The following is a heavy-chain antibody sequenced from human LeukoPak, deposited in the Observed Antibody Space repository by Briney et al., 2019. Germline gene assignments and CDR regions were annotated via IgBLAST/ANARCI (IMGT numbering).Heavy chain of an antibody. CDR2: ISAYNGNT. D-gene: IGHD6-13*01. CDR1: GGTFSSYA. CDR3: ARDFDSSGWYLGVGY. V-gene: IGHV1-18*01. Sequence: ASVKVSCKASGGTFSSYAISWVRQAPGQGLEWMGWISAYNGNTNYAQKLQGRVTMTTDTSTSTAYMELRSLRSDDTAVYYCARDFDSSGWYLGVGYWGQGTLVTVSS. J-gene: IGHJ4*02.